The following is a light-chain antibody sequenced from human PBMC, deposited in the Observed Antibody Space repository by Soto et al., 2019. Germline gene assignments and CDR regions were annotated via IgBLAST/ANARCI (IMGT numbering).Light chain of an antibody. CDR2: AAS. CDR3: QKYNSALWT. V-gene: IGKV1-27*01. J-gene: IGKJ1*01. CDR1: QGINNF. Sequence: DIQMTQSPSSLSASVGDRVTITCRARQGINNFLAWYQQKPGKVPKLLIYAASTLLSGVPSRFSGSGSGTDFTLTISSLQPEDVATYYCQKYNSALWTFGQGNKVEIK.